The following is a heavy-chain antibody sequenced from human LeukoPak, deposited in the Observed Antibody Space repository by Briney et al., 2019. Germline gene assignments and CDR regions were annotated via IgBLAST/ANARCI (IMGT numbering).Heavy chain of an antibody. J-gene: IGHJ4*02. CDR2: IYHSGST. Sequence: PSETLSLTCAVSGGSISSTNWWTWVRQPPGKGLEWIGEIYHSGSTNYNPSLKSRVTISVDKSKNQSSLKLSSVTAADTAVYYCARRTSGFASDYWGQGTLVTVSS. CDR1: GGSISSTNW. D-gene: IGHD1-1*01. CDR3: ARRTSGFASDY. V-gene: IGHV4-4*02.